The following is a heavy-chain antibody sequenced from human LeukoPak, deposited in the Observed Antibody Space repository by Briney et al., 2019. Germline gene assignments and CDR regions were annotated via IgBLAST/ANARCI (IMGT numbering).Heavy chain of an antibody. D-gene: IGHD2-21*02. V-gene: IGHV4-34*01. CDR3: ARGRDCGGGCYSRWFDP. CDR1: GGSFSGYY. J-gene: IGHJ5*02. CDR2: INHSGST. Sequence: SETLSLTCAVYGGSFSGYYWSWIRQPPGKGLEWIGEINHSGSTNYNPSLKSRVTISVDTSKNQFSLKLSSVTAADTAVYYCARGRDCGGGCYSRWFDPWGQGTLVTVSS.